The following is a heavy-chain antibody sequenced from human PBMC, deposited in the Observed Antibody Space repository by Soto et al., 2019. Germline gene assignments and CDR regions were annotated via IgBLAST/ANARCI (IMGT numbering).Heavy chain of an antibody. CDR1: GFSFSSYW. CDR3: SLEWLPSRGAFDY. J-gene: IGHJ4*02. D-gene: IGHD3-3*01. CDR2: IKQDGSEK. Sequence: EVQLVESGGGLVQPGGSLRLSCVASGFSFSSYWMSWVRQAPGKGLEWVANIKQDGSEKYYVDSVKGRFTVSRENAKNSLYLQMNSLRAEDTAVYHCSLEWLPSRGAFDYWGQGTLVTVSS. V-gene: IGHV3-7*03.